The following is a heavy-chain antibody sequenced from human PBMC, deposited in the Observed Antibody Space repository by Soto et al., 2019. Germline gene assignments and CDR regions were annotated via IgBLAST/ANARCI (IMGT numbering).Heavy chain of an antibody. V-gene: IGHV1-8*01. D-gene: IGHD3-16*01. CDR3: ARGRFRRTWFDP. Sequence: QVQLVQSGAEVKKPGASVKVSCKASGYTFTNYDIHWVRQATGQGLEWMGWMTPDSGNTGQSKQFQGRVTMTRDTSISTASMEMSSLRSEDTAVYYCARGRFRRTWFDPWGQGTLVTVSS. CDR2: MTPDSGNT. CDR1: GYTFTNYD. J-gene: IGHJ5*02.